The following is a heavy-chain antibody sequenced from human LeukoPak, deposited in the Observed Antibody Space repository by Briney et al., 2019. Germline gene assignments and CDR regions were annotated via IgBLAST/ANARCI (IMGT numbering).Heavy chain of an antibody. Sequence: PSETLSLACAVDGGSFSAYSCSWVRQPPGKGRGWVGEINHSVGTTHNPSLKSRVSISRDSSKNQIFLKLRSVTAADTAVYYCSGPQARAAFEIWSQGTMVTASS. V-gene: IGHV4-34*01. D-gene: IGHD1-26*01. J-gene: IGHJ3*02. CDR1: GGSFSAYS. CDR3: SGPQARAAFEI. CDR2: INHSVGT.